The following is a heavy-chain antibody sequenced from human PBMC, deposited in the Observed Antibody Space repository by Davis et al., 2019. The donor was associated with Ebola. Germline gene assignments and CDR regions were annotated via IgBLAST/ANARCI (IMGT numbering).Heavy chain of an antibody. Sequence: GESLKISCAASGFIFSNYGMHWVRQAPGKGLVWVSRINNDGSSTNYADSVKGRFTISRDNAKNTLYLQMNSLRAEDTAMYYCARVEGGQWNLLSVYWGQGTLVTVSS. D-gene: IGHD2/OR15-2a*01. CDR3: ARVEGGQWNLLSVY. CDR1: GFIFSNYG. V-gene: IGHV3-74*01. CDR2: INNDGSST. J-gene: IGHJ4*02.